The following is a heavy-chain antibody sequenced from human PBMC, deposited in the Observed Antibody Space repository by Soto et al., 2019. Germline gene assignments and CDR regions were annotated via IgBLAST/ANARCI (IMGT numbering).Heavy chain of an antibody. V-gene: IGHV4-39*01. CDR2: IFYDGYT. CDR1: GGSISSSSYY. D-gene: IGHD6-13*01. J-gene: IGHJ4*02. CDR3: ARLQSAVPHY. Sequence: SETLSLTCTVSGGSISSSSYYWGWIRQPPGKRLEWIGSIFYDGYTIYTPSLRSRVTISVDTSKNQFSLKLTSVAVADTATYFCARLQSAVPHYWGQGTLVTVSS.